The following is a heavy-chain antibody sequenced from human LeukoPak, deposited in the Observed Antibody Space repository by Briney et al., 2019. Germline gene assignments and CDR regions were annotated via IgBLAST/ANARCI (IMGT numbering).Heavy chain of an antibody. V-gene: IGHV3-23*01. Sequence: GGSLRLSCAASEFDFSSHAMTWVRQAPGKGLEWVSAISISGSKTYYADSVKGRFTISRDNSKNTLYLQMNSLRAEDTAVYYCANEIRPNDYWGQGTQVAVSS. CDR1: EFDFSSHA. CDR2: ISISGSKT. J-gene: IGHJ4*02. D-gene: IGHD4-17*01. CDR3: ANEIRPNDY.